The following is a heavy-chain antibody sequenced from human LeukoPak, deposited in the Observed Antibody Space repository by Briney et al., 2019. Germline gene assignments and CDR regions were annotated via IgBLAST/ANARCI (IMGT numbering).Heavy chain of an antibody. V-gene: IGHV3-74*01. D-gene: IGHD5-24*01. Sequence: GGSLRLSCAASGFTFSNYGMHWVRQAPGKGLVWVSRINSDGSSTSYADSVKGRFTISRDTAKNTLYLQMNSLRAEDTAVYYCARVATTYYYYYGMDVWGQGTTVTVSS. J-gene: IGHJ6*02. CDR1: GFTFSNYG. CDR2: INSDGSST. CDR3: ARVATTYYYYYGMDV.